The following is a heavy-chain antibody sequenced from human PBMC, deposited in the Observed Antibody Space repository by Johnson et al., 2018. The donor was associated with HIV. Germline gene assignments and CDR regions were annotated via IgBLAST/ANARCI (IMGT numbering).Heavy chain of an antibody. V-gene: IGHV3-11*04. Sequence: QVQLVESGGDLVKPGGSLRLSCAASGFIFSDYYMSWIRQAPGKGLEWVSYISSSGSTIYYADSVKGRFTISRDKAKNSLYLQMNSLRAEDTAVYYCAKQWGVRANGDQENDAFDIWGQGTMVTVSS. CDR2: ISSSGSTI. CDR1: GFIFSDYY. D-gene: IGHD4-17*01. CDR3: AKQWGVRANGDQENDAFDI. J-gene: IGHJ3*02.